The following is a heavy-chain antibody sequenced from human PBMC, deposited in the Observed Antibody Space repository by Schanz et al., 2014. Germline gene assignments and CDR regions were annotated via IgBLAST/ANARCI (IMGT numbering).Heavy chain of an antibody. CDR2: ISSSSIYT. J-gene: IGHJ4*02. Sequence: QVQLVESGGTLVKPGGSLRLSCVVSGFTFSDYYMSWIRQAPGKGLEWVSYISSSSIYTNYADSVKGRFTISRDNAKTSLYLQMNSLRAEDTAVYYCARGTPFLCDYWGQGTLVTVSS. CDR3: ARGTPFLCDY. V-gene: IGHV3-11*06. D-gene: IGHD3-16*01. CDR1: GFTFSDYY.